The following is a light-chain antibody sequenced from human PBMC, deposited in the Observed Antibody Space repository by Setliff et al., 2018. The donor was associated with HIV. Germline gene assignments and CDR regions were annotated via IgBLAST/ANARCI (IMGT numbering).Light chain of an antibody. J-gene: IGLJ1*01. CDR3: CSYAGTYTYI. Sequence: QSVLTQPPSASGSPGQSVTISCTGTSSDVGGHNYVSWYQQHPGKAPKVMIYEVSKRPSGVPDRFSGSKSGNTASLTVSGLQAEDEADYYCCSYAGTYTYIFGSGTKVTVL. V-gene: IGLV2-8*01. CDR1: SSDVGGHNY. CDR2: EVS.